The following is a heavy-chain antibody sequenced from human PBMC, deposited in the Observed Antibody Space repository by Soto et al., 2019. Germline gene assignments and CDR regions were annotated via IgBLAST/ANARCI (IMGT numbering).Heavy chain of an antibody. J-gene: IGHJ4*02. Sequence: QVQLVQSGAEVKKPGASVKVSCKASGYTFTSYAMHWVRQAPGQRLEWMGWINAGNGNTKYSQKFQGRVTITRDTSASTDYMELSSLRSEDTAVYYCARGGDILTGYFPDWGQGTLVTVSS. CDR3: ARGGDILTGYFPD. V-gene: IGHV1-3*01. CDR2: INAGNGNT. CDR1: GYTFTSYA. D-gene: IGHD3-9*01.